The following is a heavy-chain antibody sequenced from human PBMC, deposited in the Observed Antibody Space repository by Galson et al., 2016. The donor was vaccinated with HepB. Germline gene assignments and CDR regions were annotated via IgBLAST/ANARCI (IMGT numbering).Heavy chain of an antibody. CDR3: SRELEGGKEYYXYGM. V-gene: IGHV3-48*02. CDR1: XXXFSSYX. Sequence: LSXXASXXXFSSYXXXWVXXXPGKXLEXXXFLSSTSSTIYYADSVKGRFTISRDNAKNSLYLQMNSLRDEDTAVYYCSRELEGGKEYYXYGM. D-gene: IGHD1-1*01. CDR2: LSSTSSTI. J-gene: IGHJ6*01.